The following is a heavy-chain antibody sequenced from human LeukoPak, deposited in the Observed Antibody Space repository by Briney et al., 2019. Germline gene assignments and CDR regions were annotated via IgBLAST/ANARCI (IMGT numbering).Heavy chain of an antibody. D-gene: IGHD3-16*01. V-gene: IGHV3-30*18. CDR1: GFTFSSYG. Sequence: GGSLRLSCAASGFTFSSYGMHWVRQAPGKGLEWVAVIPYDGSNKYYADSVKGRFTISRDNSKNTLYLQMNSLRAEDTAVYYCAKGGSNYYYYGMDVWGKGTTVTVSS. CDR3: AKGGSNYYYYGMDV. CDR2: IPYDGSNK. J-gene: IGHJ6*04.